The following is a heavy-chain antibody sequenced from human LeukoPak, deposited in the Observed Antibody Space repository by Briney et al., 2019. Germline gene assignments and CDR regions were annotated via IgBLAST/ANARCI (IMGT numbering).Heavy chain of an antibody. D-gene: IGHD3-10*01. CDR1: GGSISSGDYY. Sequence: SETLSLTCTVSGGSISSGDYYWSWIRQPPGKGLEWIGYIYYSGSTYYNPSLKSRVTISVDKSKNQFSLTLSSVTAADTAVYYCARGNRQLAYYGSGSRLSYDYWGQGSLVTVSS. CDR3: ARGNRQLAYYGSGSRLSYDY. V-gene: IGHV4-30-4*01. J-gene: IGHJ4*02. CDR2: IYYSGST.